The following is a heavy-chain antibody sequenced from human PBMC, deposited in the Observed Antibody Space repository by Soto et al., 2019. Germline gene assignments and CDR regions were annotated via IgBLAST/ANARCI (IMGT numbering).Heavy chain of an antibody. CDR2: ISGSGGST. CDR1: GFTFSSYA. Sequence: GGSLRLSCAASGFTFSSYAMSWVRQAPGKGLEWVSAISGSGGSTYYADSVKGRFTISRDNSKNTLYLQMNSLRAEDTAVYYCAKDKGYYTIFGETTSVWFDPWGQGTLVTVSS. J-gene: IGHJ5*02. V-gene: IGHV3-23*01. D-gene: IGHD3-3*01. CDR3: AKDKGYYTIFGETTSVWFDP.